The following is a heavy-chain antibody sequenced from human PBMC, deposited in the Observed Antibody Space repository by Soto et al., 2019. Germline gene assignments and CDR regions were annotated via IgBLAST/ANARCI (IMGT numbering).Heavy chain of an antibody. CDR3: ARDRMYDSSGYYYPHCDY. D-gene: IGHD3-22*01. CDR2: IYYSGFT. J-gene: IGHJ4*02. CDR1: GGSITSGGYY. Sequence: SETLSLTCTVSGGSITSGGYYWSWIRQHPGKGLEWIGYIYYSGFTYYNPSLKSRVTISVDTSKNQFSLKLSSVTAADTAVYYCARDRMYDSSGYYYPHCDYWGQGTLVTVSS. V-gene: IGHV4-31*03.